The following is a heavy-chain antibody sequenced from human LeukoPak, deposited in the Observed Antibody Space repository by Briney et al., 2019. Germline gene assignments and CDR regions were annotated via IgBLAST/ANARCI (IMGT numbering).Heavy chain of an antibody. D-gene: IGHD3-22*01. CDR3: ATDSANYDSSGPNYYHYYYGMDV. V-gene: IGHV1-24*01. Sequence: ASVKVSCKVSGYTLTELSMHWVRQAPGKGLEWIGGFDPEDGETIYAQKFQGRVTMTEDTSTDTAYMELSSLRSEDTAVYYCATDSANYDSSGPNYYHYYYGMDVWGQGTTVTVSS. CDR1: GYTLTELS. J-gene: IGHJ6*02. CDR2: FDPEDGET.